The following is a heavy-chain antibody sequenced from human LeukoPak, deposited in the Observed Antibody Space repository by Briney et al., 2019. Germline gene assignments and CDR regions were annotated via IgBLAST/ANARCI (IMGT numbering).Heavy chain of an antibody. CDR1: GGSISSYY. V-gene: IGHV4-59*01. D-gene: IGHD2-2*01. CDR2: VYYTGST. Sequence: SETLSLTCTVSGGSISSYYWSWVRQPPGKGLEWLGFVYYTGSTNYSPSLKSRVTISVDTSKNQFSLKLRSVTAADTAVYYCARTSYDAFDIWGQGTMVTVSS. J-gene: IGHJ3*02. CDR3: ARTSYDAFDI.